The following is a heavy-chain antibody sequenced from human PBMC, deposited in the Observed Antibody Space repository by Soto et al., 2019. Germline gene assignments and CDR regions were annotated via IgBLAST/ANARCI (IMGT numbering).Heavy chain of an antibody. CDR3: AKESLPEHYGDTLFDY. J-gene: IGHJ4*02. V-gene: IGHV3-23*01. Sequence: EVQLLESGGALVRPGGSLRLSCAASGFSFNNYALSWVRQAPGKGLEWVSTFSAGGRAYYAASVQGRFTIARDSSQDTVDLQISDLRPEDTAGYYCAKESLPEHYGDTLFDYWGQGTRVTVSS. D-gene: IGHD4-17*01. CDR2: FSAGGRA. CDR1: GFSFNNYA.